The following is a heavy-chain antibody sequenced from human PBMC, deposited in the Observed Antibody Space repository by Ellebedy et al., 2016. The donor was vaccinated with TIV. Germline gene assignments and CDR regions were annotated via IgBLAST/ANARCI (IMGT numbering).Heavy chain of an antibody. CDR3: ARASTVVRPYDY. V-gene: IGHV3-21*01. Sequence: GESLKISCAASGFTFSSYSMNWVRQAPGKGLEWVSSISSSSSYIYYADSVKGRFTISRDNSKNTLYLQMNSLRAEDTAVYYCARASTVVRPYDYWGQGTLVTVSS. D-gene: IGHD4-23*01. CDR1: GFTFSSYS. J-gene: IGHJ4*02. CDR2: ISSSSSYI.